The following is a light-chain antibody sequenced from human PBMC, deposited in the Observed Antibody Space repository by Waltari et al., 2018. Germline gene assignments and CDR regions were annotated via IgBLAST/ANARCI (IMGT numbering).Light chain of an antibody. J-gene: IGKJ4*01. CDR3: QQDGSSPKART. CDR1: QRVRSSY. CDR2: GAS. Sequence: LSLSPGERATLSCRASQRVRSSYLAWYQQKPGQAPRLLIYGASSRATGIPDRFSGSGSGTDFTLTISRLEPEDFAVYYCQQDGSSPKARTFGGGTKVEIK. V-gene: IGKV3-20*01.